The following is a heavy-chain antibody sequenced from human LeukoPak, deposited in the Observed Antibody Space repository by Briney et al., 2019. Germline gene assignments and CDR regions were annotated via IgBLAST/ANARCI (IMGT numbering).Heavy chain of an antibody. J-gene: IGHJ4*02. V-gene: IGHV3-23*01. Sequence: GGSLRLSCAASGFTFSSYAMSWVRQAPGKGLEWVSVIGNSGGSTYYADSVKGRFTISRDNSKNTLYLQMNSLRAEDTAVYYCANEIGSARAGDYWGQGTLVTVSS. D-gene: IGHD3-22*01. CDR3: ANEIGSARAGDY. CDR2: IGNSGGST. CDR1: GFTFSSYA.